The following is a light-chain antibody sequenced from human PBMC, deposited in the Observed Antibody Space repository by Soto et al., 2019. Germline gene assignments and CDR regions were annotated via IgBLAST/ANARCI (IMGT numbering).Light chain of an antibody. CDR3: QQCNGYSALT. J-gene: IGKJ4*01. V-gene: IGKV1-5*03. Sequence: EIQMTQSPSTLSASVGDRVTITCRASQSISGRLAWYQHKPGKAPKLLIYKASSLESGVTSRFSGGGSGTEFTLTISSLQPDDFATYYCQQCNGYSALTFGGGTTGEIK. CDR1: QSISGR. CDR2: KAS.